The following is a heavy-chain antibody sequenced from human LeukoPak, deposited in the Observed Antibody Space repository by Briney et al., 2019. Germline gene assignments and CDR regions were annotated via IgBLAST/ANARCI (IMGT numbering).Heavy chain of an antibody. CDR3: ARARSSWYFDY. CDR2: INPNSGGT. J-gene: IGHJ4*02. D-gene: IGHD6-13*01. CDR1: GYTFTDYY. V-gene: IGHV1-2*02. Sequence: ASVKVSCKASGYTFTDYYMHWVRQAPGQGLEWMGWINPNSGGTNYAQKFQGRVTMTRDTSISTAYMELSRLQSDDTAIYYCARARSSWYFDYWGQGTLVTVSS.